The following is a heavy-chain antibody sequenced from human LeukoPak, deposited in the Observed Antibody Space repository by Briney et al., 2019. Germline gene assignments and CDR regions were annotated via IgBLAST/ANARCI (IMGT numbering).Heavy chain of an antibody. CDR1: GFTFSSYW. CDR2: IKQDGSEK. V-gene: IGHV3-7*01. CDR3: ARDDGGFDC. Sequence: GGSLRLSCAASGFTFSSYWMSWVHQAPGKGLEWVANIKQDGSEKYYVDSVKGRFTVSRDNAKNSLYLQMNSLRAGDTAVYYCARDDGGFDCWGQGTLVTVSS. J-gene: IGHJ4*02. D-gene: IGHD2-15*01.